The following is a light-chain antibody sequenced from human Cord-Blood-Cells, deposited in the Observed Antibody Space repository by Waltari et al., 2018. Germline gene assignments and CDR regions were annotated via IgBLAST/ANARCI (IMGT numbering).Light chain of an antibody. CDR2: EVS. CDR3: SSYTSRSTV. Sequence: QSALTQPASVSGSPGQSLTISCTGTSSDVGDYNYVTWYQQHPGTAPKLMIYEVSNRPSVGSNRLPGSKAGNTDSLASSGLQAEDEAYYYCSSYTSRSTVFRGGTKLTGL. J-gene: IGLJ3*02. V-gene: IGLV2-14*01. CDR1: SSDVGDYNY.